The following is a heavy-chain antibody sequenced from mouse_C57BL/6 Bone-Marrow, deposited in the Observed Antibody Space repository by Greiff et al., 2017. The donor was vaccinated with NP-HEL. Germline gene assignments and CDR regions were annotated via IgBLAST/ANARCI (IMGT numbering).Heavy chain of an antibody. V-gene: IGHV5-16*01. CDR2: INYDGSST. CDR1: GFTFSDYY. CDR3: ARVAYGSLYAMDY. Sequence: EVKLVESEGGLVQPGSSMKLSCTASGFTFSDYYMAWVRQVPEKGLEWVANINYDGSSTYYLDSLKSRFIISRDNAKNILYLQMSSLKSEDTATYYCARVAYGSLYAMDYWGQGTSVTVSS. D-gene: IGHD1-1*01. J-gene: IGHJ4*01.